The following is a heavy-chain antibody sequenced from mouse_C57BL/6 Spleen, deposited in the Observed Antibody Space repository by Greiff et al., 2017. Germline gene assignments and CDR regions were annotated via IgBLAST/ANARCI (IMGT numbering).Heavy chain of an antibody. J-gene: IGHJ4*01. CDR1: GFSLTSYG. D-gene: IGHD1-1*01. V-gene: IGHV2-2*01. Sequence: VQLKESGPGLVQPSQSLSITCTVSGFSLTSYGVHWVRQSPGKGLEWLGVIWSGGSTDYNAAFISRLSISKDNSKSQVFFKMNSLQADDTAIYYCARGYYYGSSYYYYAMDYWGQGTSVTVSS. CDR3: ARGYYYGSSYYYYAMDY. CDR2: IWSGGST.